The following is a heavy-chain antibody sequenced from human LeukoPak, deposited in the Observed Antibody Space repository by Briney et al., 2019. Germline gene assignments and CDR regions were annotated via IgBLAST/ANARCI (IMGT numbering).Heavy chain of an antibody. CDR2: ISGIVVST. J-gene: IGHJ4*02. Sequence: GXXLRLSCAASGFTFSSYAMSWVRQAPGKGMEWVSAISGIVVSTSSAASVKGPFTISRDNSKNTLYLQMNSLRAEDTAVYYCAKDRYPYSSRQPYFDYWGQGTLVTVSS. CDR3: AKDRYPYSSRQPYFDY. V-gene: IGHV3-23*01. D-gene: IGHD6-13*01. CDR1: GFTFSSYA.